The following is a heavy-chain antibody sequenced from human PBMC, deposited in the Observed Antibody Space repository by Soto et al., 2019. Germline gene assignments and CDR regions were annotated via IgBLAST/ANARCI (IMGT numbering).Heavy chain of an antibody. V-gene: IGHV1-69*01. J-gene: IGHJ6*02. CDR3: ARDRGYCSSTSCRSYYYYGMDV. CDR2: IIPIFGTA. D-gene: IGHD2-2*03. Sequence: QVQLVQSGAEVKKPGSSVKVSCKVSEGTFSSYAVSWVRQAPGQGLEWMGGIIPIFGTANYAQKFRGRVTITADESTSTAYMELSSLRSDDTAVYYCARDRGYCSSTSCRSYYYYGMDVWGQGTTVTVSS. CDR1: EGTFSSYA.